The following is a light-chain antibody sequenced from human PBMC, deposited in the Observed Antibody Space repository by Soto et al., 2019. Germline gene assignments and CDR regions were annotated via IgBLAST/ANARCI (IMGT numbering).Light chain of an antibody. J-gene: IGKJ1*01. CDR3: QQLVRSLPSWT. CDR2: DAS. Sequence: ETVLTQSPGTLSLSPGERATLSCRASQSVSSSYLAWYQQKPGQAPRLLIYDASSRPTGIPDRFSGSGSGTDFTLTISRLEPEDFAVYYCQQLVRSLPSWTFDQGTKVQIK. V-gene: IGKV3-20*01. CDR1: QSVSSSY.